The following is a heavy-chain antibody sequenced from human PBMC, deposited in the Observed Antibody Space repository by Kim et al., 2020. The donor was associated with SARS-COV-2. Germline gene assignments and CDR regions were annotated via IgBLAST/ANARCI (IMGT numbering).Heavy chain of an antibody. CDR2: INHSGST. CDR3: ARGRGGGRPTARYYYYGMDV. Sequence: SETLSLTCAVYGGSFSGYYWSWIRQPPGKGLEWIGEINHSGSTNYNPSLKSRVTISVDTSKNQFSLKLSSVTAADTAVYYCARGRGGGRPTARYYYYGMDVWGQGTTVTVSS. V-gene: IGHV4-34*01. J-gene: IGHJ6*02. CDR1: GGSFSGYY. D-gene: IGHD2-15*01.